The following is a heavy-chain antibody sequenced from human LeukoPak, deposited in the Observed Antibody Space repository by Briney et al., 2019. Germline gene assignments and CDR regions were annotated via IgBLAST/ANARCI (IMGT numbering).Heavy chain of an antibody. Sequence: GGSLRLSCAASGLIFSNFWMGWARQGPGKGLQWVASINRDGSEKHPVDSVKGRFTISRDNAKNSVYLQMSGLTVEDTAVYYCVRDVEIWGQGTLVTVSS. D-gene: IGHD5-24*01. CDR3: VRDVEI. J-gene: IGHJ4*02. CDR1: GLIFSNFW. CDR2: INRDGSEK. V-gene: IGHV3-7*01.